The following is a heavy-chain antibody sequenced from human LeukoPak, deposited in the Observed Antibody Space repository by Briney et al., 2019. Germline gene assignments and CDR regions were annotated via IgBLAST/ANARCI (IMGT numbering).Heavy chain of an antibody. CDR1: GFTFSSYG. CDR2: ISYDGSNK. Sequence: GGSLRLSCADSGFTFSSYGMHWVRQAPGKGLGWVAVISYDGSNKYYADSVKGRSTISRDNSKNTLYLQMNSLRAEDTAVYYCARDSPFFDYWGQGTLVTVSS. J-gene: IGHJ4*02. CDR3: ARDSPFFDY. V-gene: IGHV3-30*03.